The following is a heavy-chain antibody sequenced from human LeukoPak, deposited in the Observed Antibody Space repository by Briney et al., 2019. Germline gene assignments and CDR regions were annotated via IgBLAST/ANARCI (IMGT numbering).Heavy chain of an antibody. CDR1: GGSIASNY. CDR3: AKYGNSGWVIDI. CDR2: IYYTGGT. J-gene: IGHJ4*02. V-gene: IGHV4-59*08. Sequence: SQTLSLTCTLSGGSIASNYWTWIRQPPRKGLEYIGYIYYTGGTNYNPSLTSRVTISVDTSKNQFSLKLTSVTAADTAVYFCAKYGNSGWVIDIWGQGTLVTVSS. D-gene: IGHD6-19*01.